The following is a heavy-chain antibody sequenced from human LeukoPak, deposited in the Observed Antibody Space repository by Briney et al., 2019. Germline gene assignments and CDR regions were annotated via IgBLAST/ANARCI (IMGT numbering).Heavy chain of an antibody. CDR1: GYTFTGYY. D-gene: IGHD2-2*01. J-gene: IGHJ5*02. Sequence: ASVKVSCKASGYTFTGYYMHWVRQAPGQGLEWMGWINPNSGGTNYAQKFQGRVTMTRDTSISTAYMELSRLRSDDTAVYYCARSYCSSTSCYVKGIRWFDPWGQGTLVTVSS. CDR3: ARSYCSSTSCYVKGIRWFDP. CDR2: INPNSGGT. V-gene: IGHV1-2*02.